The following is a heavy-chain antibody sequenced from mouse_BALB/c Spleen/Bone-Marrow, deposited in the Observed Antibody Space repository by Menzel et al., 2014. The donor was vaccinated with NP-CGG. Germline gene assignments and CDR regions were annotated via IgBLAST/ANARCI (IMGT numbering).Heavy chain of an antibody. CDR3: TREGYYGSSYVDY. D-gene: IGHD1-1*01. J-gene: IGHJ2*01. CDR2: IYPSDSYT. CDR1: GYTFTSYW. Sequence: VQLQQSGAELVRPGASVKLSCKASGYTFTSYWINWVKQRPGQGLEWIGNIYPSDSYTNYNQKFKDKATLTVDKSSSTAYMQLSSPTSEDSAAYYCTREGYYGSSYVDYWGQGTTLTVSS. V-gene: IGHV1-69*02.